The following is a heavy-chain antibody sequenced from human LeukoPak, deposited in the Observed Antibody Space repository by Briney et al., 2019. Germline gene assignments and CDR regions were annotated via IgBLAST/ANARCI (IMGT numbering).Heavy chain of an antibody. CDR3: ANDYVPAAIYYYYGMDV. D-gene: IGHD2-2*01. V-gene: IGHV3-30*18. J-gene: IGHJ6*04. Sequence: TGGSLRLSCAASGFTFSSYGMHWVRQAPGKGLEWVAVISYDGSNKYYADSVKGRFTISRDNSKNTLYLQMNSLRAEDTAVYYCANDYVPAAIYYYYGMDVWGKGTTVTVSS. CDR1: GFTFSSYG. CDR2: ISYDGSNK.